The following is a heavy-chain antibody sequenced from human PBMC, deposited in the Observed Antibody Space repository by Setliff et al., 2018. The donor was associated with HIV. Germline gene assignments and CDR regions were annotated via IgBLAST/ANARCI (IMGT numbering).Heavy chain of an antibody. Sequence: LRLSCAVSGFTVSNNYMTWVRQAPGKGLEWVSLTYDDGRTYYGDSVKGRFSISRDTSINTLYLHMNRLIAEDTAVYYCAKGIKWLGPWGQGTLGTVS. CDR2: TYDDGRT. CDR1: GFTVSNNY. J-gene: IGHJ5*02. CDR3: AKGIKWLGP. V-gene: IGHV3-53*01.